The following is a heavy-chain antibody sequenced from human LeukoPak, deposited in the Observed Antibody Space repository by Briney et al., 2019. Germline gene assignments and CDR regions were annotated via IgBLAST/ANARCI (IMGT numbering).Heavy chain of an antibody. Sequence: PGGSLRPSCAASGFSFGRYWMTWVRQAPGKGLEWVANIKEDGTKTYYVDSVKGRFTVSRDNAQNSLYLQMNSLTPEDTAVYFCARGVAFCDYWGQGALVSVSS. V-gene: IGHV3-7*05. CDR3: ARGVAFCDY. D-gene: IGHD2-15*01. CDR2: IKEDGTKT. J-gene: IGHJ4*02. CDR1: GFSFGRYW.